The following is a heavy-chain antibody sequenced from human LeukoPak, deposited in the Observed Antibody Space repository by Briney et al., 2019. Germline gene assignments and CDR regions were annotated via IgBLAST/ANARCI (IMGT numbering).Heavy chain of an antibody. Sequence: SETLSLTCTVSGGSISSYYWSWIRQPPGKGLEWIGYIYYSGSTNYNPSLKSRVTMSVDTSKNQFSLKLSSVTAADTAVYYCARHSSGWHFDYWGQGTLVTVSS. D-gene: IGHD6-19*01. CDR1: GGSISSYY. CDR2: IYYSGST. CDR3: ARHSSGWHFDY. J-gene: IGHJ4*02. V-gene: IGHV4-59*08.